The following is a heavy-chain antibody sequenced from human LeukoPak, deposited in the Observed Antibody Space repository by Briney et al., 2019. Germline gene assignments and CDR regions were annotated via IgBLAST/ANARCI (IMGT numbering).Heavy chain of an antibody. CDR2: SSAYNGNT. V-gene: IGHV1-18*01. CDR3: ARAFSSGIAVAGTAYSFDY. Sequence: ASVKVSCKASGYTFTSYGISWVRQAPGQGLEWMGLSSAYNGNTNYPQKLQGRVTMTTDTSTSTAYLELRSLRADDTAVYYCARAFSSGIAVAGTAYSFDYGGQGTLVTVSS. D-gene: IGHD6-19*01. J-gene: IGHJ4*02. CDR1: GYTFTSYG.